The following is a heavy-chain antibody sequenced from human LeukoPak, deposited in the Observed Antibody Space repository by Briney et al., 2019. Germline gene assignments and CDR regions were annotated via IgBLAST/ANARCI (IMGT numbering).Heavy chain of an antibody. CDR3: ARGAHKRDDYGGFFDY. V-gene: IGHV3-7*01. D-gene: IGHD4-23*01. CDR1: GFTFSSYW. J-gene: IGHJ4*02. Sequence: GGSLRLSCAASGFTFSSYWMSWVRQAPGKGLEWVANIKQDGSEKYYVDSVKGRFTISRDNSKNTLYLQMNSLRAEDTAVYYCARGAHKRDDYGGFFDYWGQGTLVTVSS. CDR2: IKQDGSEK.